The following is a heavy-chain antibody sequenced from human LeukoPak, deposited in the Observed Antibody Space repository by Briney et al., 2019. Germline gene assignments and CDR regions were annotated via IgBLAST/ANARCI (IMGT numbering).Heavy chain of an antibody. J-gene: IGHJ4*02. CDR3: ARREGTVWVHFDY. D-gene: IGHD1-14*01. CDR2: IYYDGST. CDR1: GASISSNRYY. Sequence: SETLSLTCSVSGASISSNRYYWGWIRQPPGKGLEWIGSIYYDGSTSYSPPLKSRVTISVDTSKNQFSLKLSSVTAADTAVYYCARREGTVWVHFDYWGQGTLVTVSS. V-gene: IGHV4-39*01.